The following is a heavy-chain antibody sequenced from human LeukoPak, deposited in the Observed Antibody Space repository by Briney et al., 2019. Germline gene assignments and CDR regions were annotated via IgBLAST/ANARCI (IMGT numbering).Heavy chain of an antibody. Sequence: GGSLRLSCAASGFTVSSNYMSWVRQAPGKGLEWDSVIYSGGSTYYADSVKGRFTISRDNSKNTLYLQMNSLRAEDTAVYYCARALLWFGDTSWGQGTLVTVSS. CDR3: ARALLWFGDTS. D-gene: IGHD3-10*01. J-gene: IGHJ4*02. CDR2: IYSGGST. V-gene: IGHV3-53*01. CDR1: GFTVSSNY.